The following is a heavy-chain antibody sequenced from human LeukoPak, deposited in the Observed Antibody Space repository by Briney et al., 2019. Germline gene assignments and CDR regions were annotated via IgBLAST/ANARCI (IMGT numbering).Heavy chain of an antibody. J-gene: IGHJ4*02. Sequence: ASVKVSCKASGYTFTGYYIHWVRQAPGQGLEWMGWINPNSGGTNSAQQFQGRVTLTRDTSISTAYMELSRLRSDDTAVYYCARGVPYYDILTGYYPMRGTDYFDYWGQGTLVTVSS. CDR1: GYTFTGYY. CDR2: INPNSGGT. D-gene: IGHD3-9*01. V-gene: IGHV1-2*02. CDR3: ARGVPYYDILTGYYPMRGTDYFDY.